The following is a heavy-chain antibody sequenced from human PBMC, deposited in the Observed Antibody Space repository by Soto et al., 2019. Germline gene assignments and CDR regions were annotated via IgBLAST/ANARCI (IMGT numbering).Heavy chain of an antibody. D-gene: IGHD3-10*01. Sequence: GGSLRLSCAASGFTFSSYWMSWVRQAPGKGLEWVANIKQDGSEKYYVDSVKGRFTISRDNAKNSLYLQMNSLRAEDTAVYYCAREPFMYYYGSGKSWSYWGQGTLVTVSS. J-gene: IGHJ4*02. V-gene: IGHV3-7*01. CDR2: IKQDGSEK. CDR3: AREPFMYYYGSGKSWSY. CDR1: GFTFSSYW.